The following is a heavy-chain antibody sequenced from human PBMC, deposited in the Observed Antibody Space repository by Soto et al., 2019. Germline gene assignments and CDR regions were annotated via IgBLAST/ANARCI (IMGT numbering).Heavy chain of an antibody. CDR1: GGTFSSYA. D-gene: IGHD3-10*01. CDR2: IIPIFGTA. Sequence: QVQLVQSGAEVKKPGSSVKVSCKASGGTFSSYAISWVRQAPGQGLEWMGGIIPIFGTANYAQKFQGRVTITADESTSTAYVELSSLRSEDTDVYYCVSGDYGSGSYNGMDVWAQGTTVTVSS. V-gene: IGHV1-69*01. J-gene: IGHJ6*02. CDR3: VSGDYGSGSYNGMDV.